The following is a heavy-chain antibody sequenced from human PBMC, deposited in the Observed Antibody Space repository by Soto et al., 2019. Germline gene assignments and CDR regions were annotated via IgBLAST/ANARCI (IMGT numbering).Heavy chain of an antibody. CDR2: IIPIFGTA. J-gene: IGHJ5*02. V-gene: IGHV1-69*13. CDR1: GGTFSSYA. CDR3: ARVPELSAYFNWFDP. Sequence: SVKVSCKASGGTFSSYAISWVRQAPGQGLEWMGGIIPIFGTANYAQKFQGRVTITADESTSTAYMELSSLRSEDTAVYYCARVPELSAYFNWFDPWGQGTLVTVSS. D-gene: IGHD3-9*01.